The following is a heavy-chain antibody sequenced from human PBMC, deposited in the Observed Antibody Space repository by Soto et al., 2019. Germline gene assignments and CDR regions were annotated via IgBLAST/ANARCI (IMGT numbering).Heavy chain of an antibody. CDR1: GFTFSSFE. D-gene: IGHD3-16*01. CDR2: ISPTATAI. CDR3: AREWGYYFDY. J-gene: IGHJ4*02. Sequence: EVQLVESGGGLVRRGGALTLSCAVSGFTFSSFEMNWVRQAPGKGLEWLSYISPTATAIYYADSVKGRFTISRDNAKNSLYLHMSSLRADDTAVYYCAREWGYYFDYWGQGTPVTVSS. V-gene: IGHV3-48*03.